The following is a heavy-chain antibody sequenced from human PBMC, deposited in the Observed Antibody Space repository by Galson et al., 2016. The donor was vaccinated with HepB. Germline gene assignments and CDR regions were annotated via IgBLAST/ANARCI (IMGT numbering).Heavy chain of an antibody. D-gene: IGHD1-1*01. CDR3: ARDLRWKEPRCGMDV. CDR1: GASVNNNNG. V-gene: IGHV4-4*02. CDR2: IYHNGRA. Sequence: SETLSLTCAVSGASVNNNNGWSWVRQPPGKGLEWIGEIYHNGRANYNPSLKSRASISLDKSKNQFSLRLSSVTAADTAVYYCARDLRWKEPRCGMDVWGQGTTVAVSS. J-gene: IGHJ6*02.